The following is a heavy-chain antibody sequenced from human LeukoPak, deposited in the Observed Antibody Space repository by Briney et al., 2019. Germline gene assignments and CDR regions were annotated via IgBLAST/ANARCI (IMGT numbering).Heavy chain of an antibody. D-gene: IGHD2-15*01. CDR2: ISAYNGNT. CDR3: ATSTYCSRSGGVGYYYYMDV. Sequence: ASVKVSCKASGYTFTSYGISRVRQAPGQGLEWMGWISAYNGNTNYAQKLQGRVTMTTDTSTSTAYMELRSLRSDDTAVYYCATSTYCSRSGGVGYYYYMDVWGKGTTVTVPS. J-gene: IGHJ6*03. V-gene: IGHV1-18*01. CDR1: GYTFTSYG.